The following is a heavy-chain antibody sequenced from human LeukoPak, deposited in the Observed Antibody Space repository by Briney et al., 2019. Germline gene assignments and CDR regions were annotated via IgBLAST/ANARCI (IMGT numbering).Heavy chain of an antibody. CDR3: ARGSKQDPYYYYMDV. V-gene: IGHV3-23*01. D-gene: IGHD6-13*01. CDR1: GFTFSSYA. Sequence: GGSLRLSCSASGFTFSSYAMNWVRQAPGKGLEWVSAISGGGGTTYYTDSVKGRFTISRDNSKNTLYLQMNSLRAEDTAVYYCARGSKQDPYYYYMDVWGKGTTVTVSS. CDR2: ISGGGGTT. J-gene: IGHJ6*03.